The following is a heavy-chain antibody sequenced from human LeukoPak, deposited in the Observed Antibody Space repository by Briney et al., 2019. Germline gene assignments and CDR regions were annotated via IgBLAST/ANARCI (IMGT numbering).Heavy chain of an antibody. D-gene: IGHD6-19*01. V-gene: IGHV4-61*01. CDR1: GGSISSGSYY. CDR3: AGVGYSSGWYVDY. Sequence: PSQTLSLTCTVAGGSISSGSYYWSWIRQPPGKGLEWIGYIYYSGSTNYNPSLKSRGTISVDTSKNQFSLRLTSVTAADTAVYYCAGVGYSSGWYVDYWGQGTLVTVSS. CDR2: IYYSGST. J-gene: IGHJ4*02.